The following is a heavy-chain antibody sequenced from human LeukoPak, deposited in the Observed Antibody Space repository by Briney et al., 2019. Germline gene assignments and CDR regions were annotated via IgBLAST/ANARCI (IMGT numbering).Heavy chain of an antibody. CDR2: IYNSGST. Sequence: SETLSLTCTVSGGSISDYYWSWIRQPPGKGLECIGYIYNSGSTTYNPSLSGSTTYNPTLKSRVTISVDRSKNQFSLKLSSVTAADTAVYYCARQRRDGVIASYYYGMDVWGQGTTVTVSS. V-gene: IGHV4-59*08. D-gene: IGHD3-22*01. CDR3: ARQRRDGVIASYYYGMDV. CDR1: GGSISDYY. J-gene: IGHJ6*02.